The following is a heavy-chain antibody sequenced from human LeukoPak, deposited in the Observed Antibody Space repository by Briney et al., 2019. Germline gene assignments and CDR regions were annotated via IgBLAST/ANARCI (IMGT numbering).Heavy chain of an antibody. Sequence: PSVTLSLTCTVSGDSISSSSYYWGWIRQPPGKGLEWIGSVYYTGSTYCDPSLKSRVTISVDTSKNQFSLKLYSVTAADTAVYYCARQRTRDYYDNGGYSYYFDYWGQGTLVTVSS. CDR1: GDSISSSSYY. CDR2: VYYTGST. V-gene: IGHV4-39*01. J-gene: IGHJ4*02. D-gene: IGHD3-22*01. CDR3: ARQRTRDYYDNGGYSYYFDY.